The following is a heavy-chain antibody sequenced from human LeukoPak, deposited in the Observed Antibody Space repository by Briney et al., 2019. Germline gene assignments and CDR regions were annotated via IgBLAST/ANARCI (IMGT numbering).Heavy chain of an antibody. V-gene: IGHV3-30-3*01. CDR3: ASDRGYSLNPFDY. D-gene: IGHD5-18*01. CDR2: ISYDGSNK. Sequence: PGGSLRLSCAGSGFTFSSYAMHWVRQAPGKGLEWVAVISYDGSNKYYADSVKGRFTISRDNSKNTLYLQMNSLRAEDTAVYYCASDRGYSLNPFDYWGQGTLVTVSS. CDR1: GFTFSSYA. J-gene: IGHJ4*02.